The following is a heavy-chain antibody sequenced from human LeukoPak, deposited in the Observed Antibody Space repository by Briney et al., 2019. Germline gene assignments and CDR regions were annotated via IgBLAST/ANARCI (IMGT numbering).Heavy chain of an antibody. J-gene: IGHJ4*02. D-gene: IGHD2-2*01. CDR3: ARHGRSSTNDALRE. V-gene: IGHV4-39*01. Sequence: SETLSLTCSVSDGSIRGYYWSWIRQPPGKGLEWIGSIYYTGSTYYNPSLKSRVTISVDTSKNQFSLKLSSVTAADTAVYSCARHGRSSTNDALREWGQGTLVTVSS. CDR1: DGSIRGYY. CDR2: IYYTGST.